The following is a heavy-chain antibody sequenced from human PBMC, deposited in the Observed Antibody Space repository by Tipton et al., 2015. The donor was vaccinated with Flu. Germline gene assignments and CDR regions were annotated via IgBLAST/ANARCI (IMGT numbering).Heavy chain of an antibody. CDR1: GFTFSSYG. J-gene: IGHJ4*02. D-gene: IGHD3-22*01. CDR3: AREEGHYYDTSGFFDY. V-gene: IGHV3-7*01. Sequence: GSLRLSCAASGFTFSSYGMHWVRQAPGKGLEWVANINQDGSEKYYVDSVKGRFTISRDKAKNSLYLQMNSLRAEDTAVYYCAREEGHYYDTSGFFDYWGQGTLVTVSS. CDR2: INQDGSEK.